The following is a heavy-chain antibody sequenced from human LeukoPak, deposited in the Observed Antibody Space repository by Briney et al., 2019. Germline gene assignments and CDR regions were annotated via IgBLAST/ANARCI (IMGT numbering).Heavy chain of an antibody. D-gene: IGHD3-10*01. CDR2: MSYDGSNK. CDR1: GFTFSSYA. CDR3: AREREVLLWFGDLQG. V-gene: IGHV3-30-3*01. J-gene: IGHJ4*02. Sequence: GGSLRLSCAASGFTFSSYAMHWVRQAPGKGLEWVAVMSYDGSNKYYADSVKGRFTISRDNSKNTLYLQMNSLRAEDTAVYYCAREREVLLWFGDLQGWGQGTLVTVSS.